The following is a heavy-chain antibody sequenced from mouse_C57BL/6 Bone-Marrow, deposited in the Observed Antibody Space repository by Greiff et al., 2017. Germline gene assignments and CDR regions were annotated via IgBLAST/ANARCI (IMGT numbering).Heavy chain of an antibody. J-gene: IGHJ3*01. V-gene: IGHV2-5*01. Sequence: QVQLKESGPGLVQPSQSLSITCTVSGFSLTSYGVHWVRQSPGKGLEWLGVIWRGGSTDYNAAFMSRLSITKDNSKSQVFFKTNSLQADDTAMYYCANSCGSSYSFAYWGQGTRVTVSA. CDR1: GFSLTSYG. D-gene: IGHD1-1*01. CDR2: IWRGGST. CDR3: ANSCGSSYSFAY.